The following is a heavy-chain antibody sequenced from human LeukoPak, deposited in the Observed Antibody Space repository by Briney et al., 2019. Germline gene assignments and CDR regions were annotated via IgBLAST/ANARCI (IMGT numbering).Heavy chain of an antibody. CDR2: ITATGGIS. J-gene: IGHJ3*01. CDR1: TFAFSSYA. V-gene: IGHV3-23*01. CDR3: TKDPNGDYVGAFDS. Sequence: GSLRLSCAASTFAFSSYAMTWVRQAPGKGLEWVSSITATGGISYADSVKGRFTISRDNSKSTLYLQMNSLRAEDTAVYYCTKDPNGDYVGAFDSWGQGTMVTVSS. D-gene: IGHD4-17*01.